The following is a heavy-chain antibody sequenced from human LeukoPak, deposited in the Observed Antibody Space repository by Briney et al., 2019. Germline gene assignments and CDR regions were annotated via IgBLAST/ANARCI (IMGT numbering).Heavy chain of an antibody. V-gene: IGHV1-2*02. D-gene: IGHD6-19*01. CDR1: GYTFTAHY. CDR2: IDPNSGGT. Sequence: GNSVKPSCKPSGYTFTAHYMHWLREAPGHGLEGMGWIDPNSGGTNYAQKFQGRVTMTSDTSISTAYMELSRLRSDDTAIYYCATWRGYSSGWSGPFDDWGQGTLVTV. J-gene: IGHJ4*02. CDR3: ATWRGYSSGWSGPFDD.